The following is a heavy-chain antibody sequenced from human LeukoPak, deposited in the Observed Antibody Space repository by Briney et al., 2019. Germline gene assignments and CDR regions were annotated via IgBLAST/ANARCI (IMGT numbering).Heavy chain of an antibody. CDR2: INHSGST. J-gene: IGHJ5*02. CDR1: GGSFSGYY. CDR3: ARRSLLWFGGGSWFDP. D-gene: IGHD3-10*01. V-gene: IGHV4-34*01. Sequence: SETLSLTCAVYGGSFSGYYWSWIRQPPGKGLEWIGEINHSGSTNYNPSLKSRVTISVDTSKNQFSLKLSSVTAADTAVYYCARRSLLWFGGGSWFDPWGQGTLVTVSS.